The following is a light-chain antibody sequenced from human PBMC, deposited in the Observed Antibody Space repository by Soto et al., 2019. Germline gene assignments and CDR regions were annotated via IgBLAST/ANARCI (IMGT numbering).Light chain of an antibody. CDR3: QKYNNWPPT. Sequence: EIVLPKSPGTLSLSPGERAPLSWRASQSVSNNYLAWYQQKPGQAPRLLIYGASNRATGIPDRFSGSGSGTEFTLTISSLQSEEFAVYYCQKYNNWPPTVGQGTKVDIK. V-gene: IGKV3D-15*01. CDR1: QSVSNN. J-gene: IGKJ1*01. CDR2: GAS.